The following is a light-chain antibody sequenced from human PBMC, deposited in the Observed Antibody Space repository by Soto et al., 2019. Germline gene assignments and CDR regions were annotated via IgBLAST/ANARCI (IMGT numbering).Light chain of an antibody. CDR3: QQYGSSPPWT. CDR1: QSVSSSY. CDR2: GAS. V-gene: IGKV3-20*01. Sequence: EIVLTQSPGTLSLSPGERATLSCRASQSVSSSYLAWYQQKPGQAPRLLIYGASSMATGIPDRFSGSGSGTGFTLTISRLEPEDLAVYYCQQYGSSPPWTFGQGTKVYIK. J-gene: IGKJ1*01.